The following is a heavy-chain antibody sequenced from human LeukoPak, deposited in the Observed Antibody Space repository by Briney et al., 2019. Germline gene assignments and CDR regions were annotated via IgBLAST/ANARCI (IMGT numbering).Heavy chain of an antibody. CDR2: ISGSGGST. CDR1: GFTFSSYG. Sequence: GGTLRLSCAASGFTFSSYGMSWVRQAPGKGLEWVSAISGSGGSTYYADSVKGRFTISRDNSKNTLYLQMNSLRAEDTAVYYCAKGLLEGYIVDPGWGQGTLVTVSS. D-gene: IGHD2-21*01. V-gene: IGHV3-23*01. J-gene: IGHJ4*02. CDR3: AKGLLEGYIVDPG.